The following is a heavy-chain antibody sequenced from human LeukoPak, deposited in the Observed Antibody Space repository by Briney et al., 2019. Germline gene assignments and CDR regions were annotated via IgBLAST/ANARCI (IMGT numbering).Heavy chain of an antibody. CDR3: ARALGWGSTLLGVGIN. J-gene: IGHJ4*02. CDR1: GYTFTGYY. Sequence: ASVKVSCKASGYTFTGYYMHWVRQAPGQGLEWMGWINPNSGGTNYAQKFQGRVTMTRDTSISTAYMELSRLRSDDTAVYYCARALGWGSTLLGVGINWDQGTLVTVSS. V-gene: IGHV1-2*02. D-gene: IGHD2-2*01. CDR2: INPNSGGT.